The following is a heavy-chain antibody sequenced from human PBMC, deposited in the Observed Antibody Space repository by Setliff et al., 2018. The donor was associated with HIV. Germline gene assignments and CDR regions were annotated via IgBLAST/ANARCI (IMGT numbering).Heavy chain of an antibody. D-gene: IGHD6-6*01. V-gene: IGHV4-31*03. CDR2: ISYSGDT. CDR1: GGSISGGDYF. J-gene: IGHJ4*02. CDR3: ARMESTRPPRGLDY. Sequence: PSETLSLTCSVSGGSISGGDYFWTWIRQHPGKGLEWIGHISYSGDTYYNPSLKSRFTISVDTSKNQFSLKLISVTAADTAVYYCARMESTRPPRGLDYWGQGALVTVSS.